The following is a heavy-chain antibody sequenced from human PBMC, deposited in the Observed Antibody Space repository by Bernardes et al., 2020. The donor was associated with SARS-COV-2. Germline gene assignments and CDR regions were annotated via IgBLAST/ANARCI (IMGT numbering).Heavy chain of an antibody. V-gene: IGHV4-34*01. CDR1: GGSFSGYY. CDR2: INHSGST. D-gene: IGHD3-22*01. CDR3: ARGYYYGSSGPQTPFYYYYGMDV. J-gene: IGHJ6*02. Sequence: SEPLSLTCAVYGGSFSGYYWSWIRQPPGKGLEWIGEINHSGSTNYNPSLKSRVTISVDTSKNQFSLKLSSVTAADTAIYYCARGYYYGSSGPQTPFYYYYGMDVWGQGTTVTVSS.